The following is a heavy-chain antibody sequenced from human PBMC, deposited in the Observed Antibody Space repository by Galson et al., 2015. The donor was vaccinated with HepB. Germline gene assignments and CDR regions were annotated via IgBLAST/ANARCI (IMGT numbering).Heavy chain of an antibody. CDR1: GGTFSSYA. Sequence: SVKVSCKASGGTFSSYAISWVRQAPGQGLEWMGGIIPIFGTANYAQKFQGRVTITADESTSTAYMEPSSLRSEDTAVYYCARTYRRAYCSGGSCYPPYTRAGGMDVWGQGTTVTVSS. D-gene: IGHD2-15*01. V-gene: IGHV1-69*13. CDR3: ARTYRRAYCSGGSCYPPYTRAGGMDV. J-gene: IGHJ6*02. CDR2: IIPIFGTA.